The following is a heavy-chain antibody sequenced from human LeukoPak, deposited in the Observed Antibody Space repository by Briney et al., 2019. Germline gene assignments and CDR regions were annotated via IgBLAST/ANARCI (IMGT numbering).Heavy chain of an antibody. Sequence: GASVTVSCKTSGYSFTDYYMHWVRQAPGQGLEWMGWINPNSGGTSSAQKFQGRVTMTRDTSITTVYMEVSWLTSDDTAIYYCARADRLHGGPYLIGPWGQGTLVPVSS. D-gene: IGHD2-21*01. CDR1: GYSFTDYY. J-gene: IGHJ5*02. V-gene: IGHV1-2*02. CDR2: INPNSGGT. CDR3: ARADRLHGGPYLIGP.